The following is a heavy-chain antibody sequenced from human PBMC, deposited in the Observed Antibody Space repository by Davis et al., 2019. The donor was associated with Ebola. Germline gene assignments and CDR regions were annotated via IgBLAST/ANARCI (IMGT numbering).Heavy chain of an antibody. J-gene: IGHJ4*02. D-gene: IGHD2-2*02. V-gene: IGHV1-8*01. Sequence: ASVKVSCKASGYTFTSYDINWVRQATGQGLEWMGWMNPNSGNTGYAQKFQGRVTMTRNTSISTAYMELSSLRSEDTAVYYCARDPLGYCSSTSCYTVAAEWGQGTLVTVSS. CDR1: GYTFTSYD. CDR3: ARDPLGYCSSTSCYTVAAE. CDR2: MNPNSGNT.